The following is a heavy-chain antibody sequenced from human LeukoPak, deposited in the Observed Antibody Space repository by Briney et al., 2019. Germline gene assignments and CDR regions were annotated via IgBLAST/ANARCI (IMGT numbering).Heavy chain of an antibody. CDR3: ARGGSSWLPFDY. J-gene: IGHJ4*02. D-gene: IGHD6-13*01. V-gene: IGHV4-4*02. Sequence: SETLSLTCAVSGGSTSSNNWWSWVRQPPGKGLEWIGEIYHSGSTNYNPSLKSRVTISVDKSKNQFSLKVNSVTAADTAVYYCARGGSSWLPFDYWGQGTLVTVSS. CDR1: GGSTSSNNW. CDR2: IYHSGST.